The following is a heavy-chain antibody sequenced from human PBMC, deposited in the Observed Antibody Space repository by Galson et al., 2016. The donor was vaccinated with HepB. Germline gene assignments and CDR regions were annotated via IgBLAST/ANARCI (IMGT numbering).Heavy chain of an antibody. D-gene: IGHD3-10*01. V-gene: IGHV3-7*01. CDR1: GFTFNSYW. J-gene: IGHJ6*02. Sequence: SLRLSCAASGFTFNSYWMSWVRQAPGKGLEWLANINQGGSDRKYVDSVMGRFTISRDSAKNSLYLQMNSLTTEDTAVYFCARRLDTQGRIGGWAWGMDVWGQGTTVTVSS. CDR3: ARRLDTQGRIGGWAWGMDV. CDR2: INQGGSDR.